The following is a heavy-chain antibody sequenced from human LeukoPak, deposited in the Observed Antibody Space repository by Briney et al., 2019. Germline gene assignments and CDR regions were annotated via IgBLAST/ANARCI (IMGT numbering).Heavy chain of an antibody. CDR2: IIPIFGTA. CDR1: GGTFSSYA. Sequence: SVKVSCKASGGTFSSYAISWVRQAPGQGLERMGRIIPIFGTANYAQKFQGRVTITTDESTSTAYMELSSLRSEDTAVYYCARDRLYCSSTSCYGGVWFDPWGQGTLVTVSS. V-gene: IGHV1-69*05. CDR3: ARDRLYCSSTSCYGGVWFDP. D-gene: IGHD2-2*01. J-gene: IGHJ5*02.